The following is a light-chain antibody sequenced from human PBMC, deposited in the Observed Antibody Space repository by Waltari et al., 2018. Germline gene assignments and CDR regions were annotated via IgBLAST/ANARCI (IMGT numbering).Light chain of an antibody. CDR3: QQTHSLPRT. J-gene: IGKJ4*01. CDR2: PAS. CDR1: QDISSW. V-gene: IGKV1-12*01. Sequence: DIQMTQSPSSVCAFVGDRITITCRATQDISSWLAWYQQKPGKAPKLLINPASNLQSGVPSRFSGSGSGTDFTLTISSLQPEDFATYYCQQTHSLPRTFGGGTKVEIK.